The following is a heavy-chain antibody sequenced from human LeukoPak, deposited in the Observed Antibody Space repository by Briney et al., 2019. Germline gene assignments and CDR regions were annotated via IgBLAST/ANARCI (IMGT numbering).Heavy chain of an antibody. Sequence: GGSLRLSCAASGFTFSSYAMSWVRQAPGKGLEWVSAISGSGGSTYYADSEKGRFTISRDNSKNTLYLQMNSLRAEDTAVYYCAKALSSPGYYFDYWGQGTLVTVSS. J-gene: IGHJ4*02. D-gene: IGHD6-13*01. CDR1: GFTFSSYA. CDR2: ISGSGGST. CDR3: AKALSSPGYYFDY. V-gene: IGHV3-23*01.